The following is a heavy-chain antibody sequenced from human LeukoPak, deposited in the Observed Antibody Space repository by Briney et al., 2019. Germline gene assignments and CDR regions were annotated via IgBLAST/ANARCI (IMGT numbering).Heavy chain of an antibody. CDR1: GFTFSSNV. CDR3: ATSKIRGVVAALDN. CDR2: ISYGGSNI. J-gene: IGHJ4*02. Sequence: GRSLRLSCAASGFTFSSNVMHWVRQAPGKGLEWVAVISYGGSNIYYADSVKGRFTISRDNSKNTLYLQMNSLRAEDTAVYYCATSKIRGVVAALDNWGQGTLVTVSS. D-gene: IGHD2-15*01. V-gene: IGHV3-30*03.